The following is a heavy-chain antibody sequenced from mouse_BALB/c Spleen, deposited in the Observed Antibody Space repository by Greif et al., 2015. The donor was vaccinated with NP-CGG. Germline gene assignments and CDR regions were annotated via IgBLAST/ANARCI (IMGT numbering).Heavy chain of an antibody. D-gene: IGHD2-4*01. CDR2: IRNKANGYTT. Sequence: EVKLVESGGGLVQPGGSLRLSCATSGFTFTDYYMSWVRQPPGEALEWLGFIRNKANGYTTEYSASVKGRFTISRDNSQSILYLQMNTLRAEDSATYYCARDDYLYYFDYWGQGTTLTVSS. J-gene: IGHJ2*01. V-gene: IGHV7-3*02. CDR3: ARDDYLYYFDY. CDR1: GFTFTDYY.